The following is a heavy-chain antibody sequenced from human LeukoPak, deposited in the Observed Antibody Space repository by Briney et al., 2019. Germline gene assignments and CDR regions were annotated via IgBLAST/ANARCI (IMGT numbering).Heavy chain of an antibody. J-gene: IGHJ4*02. D-gene: IGHD2/OR15-2a*01. CDR1: GGSISSSSYY. CDR2: IYYSGST. Sequence: SETLSLTCTVSGGSISSSSYYWGWIRQPPGKGLEWIGSIYYSGSTYYNPSLKSRVTISVDTSKNQFSLKLTSVTAADTAVYYCAREGGPFRPLDYSGQGTLVTVSS. V-gene: IGHV4-39*07. CDR3: AREGGPFRPLDY.